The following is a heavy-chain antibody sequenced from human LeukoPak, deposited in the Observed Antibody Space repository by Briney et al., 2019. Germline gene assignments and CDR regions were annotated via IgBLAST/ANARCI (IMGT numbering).Heavy chain of an antibody. J-gene: IGHJ4*02. CDR1: GGSISTYY. CDR2: IYYSGST. Sequence: ASETLSLTCTVSGGSISTYYWSWIRQPPGKGLEWIGYIYYSGSTNYNPSLKSRVTMSVDTSKNQFSLKLSSVTAADTAVYYCARHSYSPSDYTGGPITYYFDYWGQGTLVTVSS. CDR3: ARHSYSPSDYTGGPITYYFDY. V-gene: IGHV4-59*08. D-gene: IGHD3-3*01.